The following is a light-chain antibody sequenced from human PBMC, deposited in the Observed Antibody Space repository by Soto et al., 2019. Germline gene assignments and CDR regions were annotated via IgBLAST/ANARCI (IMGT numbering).Light chain of an antibody. CDR1: QRISSF. V-gene: IGKV1-39*01. J-gene: IGKJ5*01. CDR3: QQPYSTPTS. CDR2: SVS. Sequence: SLRTTKKNRFTLTCQASQRISSFLNWYQQKPGKAPNLLIYSVSSLQSGVPSRFRGSGSVIDLTLTICSLQPEYFGTYYCQQPYSTPTSFAEGTRLEIK.